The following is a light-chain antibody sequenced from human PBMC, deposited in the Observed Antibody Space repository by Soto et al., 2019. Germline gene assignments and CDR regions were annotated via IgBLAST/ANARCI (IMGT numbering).Light chain of an antibody. Sequence: QSVLTQPPSASGTPGQRVTISCSGSSSNIEINYVYWYQQFPGTAPKLLIYSNSHRPSGVPDRFSGSKSGTSASLAISGLRSDDEADYYCAAWDDSLSGPVFGGGTKVTVL. CDR3: AAWDDSLSGPV. CDR1: SSNIEINY. J-gene: IGLJ3*02. V-gene: IGLV1-47*02. CDR2: SNS.